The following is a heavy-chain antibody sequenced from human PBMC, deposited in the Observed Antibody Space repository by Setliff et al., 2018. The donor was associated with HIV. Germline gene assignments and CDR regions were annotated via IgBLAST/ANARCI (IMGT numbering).Heavy chain of an antibody. CDR3: ATRGRDLGFDY. V-gene: IGHV1-69*10. Sequence: SVKVSCKAYGGTFSSYAITWVRQAPGQGLECMGGIIPMLGITNYAQRFQGRLTITADEYTGTAYMELSSLRSEDTAVYYCATRGRDLGFDYWGQGTLGTSPQ. D-gene: IGHD1-1*01. CDR1: GGTFSSYA. J-gene: IGHJ4*02. CDR2: IIPMLGIT.